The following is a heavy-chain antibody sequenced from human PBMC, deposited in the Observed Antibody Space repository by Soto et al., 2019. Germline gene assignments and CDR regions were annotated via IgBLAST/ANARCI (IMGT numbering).Heavy chain of an antibody. J-gene: IGHJ5*02. V-gene: IGHV2-26*01. CDR3: ARIPTEIFGGGTWFDP. Sequence: QVTLKESGPVLVKPTETLTLTCTVSGFSLSNSRMGVSWIRQPPGKALEWLAHIFSNDEKSYSTSLKSRFTSSKDTSKSQVVLTMTNMDAVDTATYYCARIPTEIFGGGTWFDPWGQGTLVTVAS. CDR2: IFSNDEK. CDR1: GFSLSNSRMG. D-gene: IGHD3-3*01.